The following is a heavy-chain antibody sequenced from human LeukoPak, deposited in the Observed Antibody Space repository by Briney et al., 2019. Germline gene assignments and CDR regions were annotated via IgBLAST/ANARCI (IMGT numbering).Heavy chain of an antibody. Sequence: PSQTLSLTCTVSGGSISSGSYYWGWIRQPAGMGLEWIIRIYGSGRDNSNPALKSLATLTVNTSNTQFFLRLSSVTAADTSVYYCAREGGFGVFTHYFDAWGQGTLVTVSS. CDR2: IYGSGRD. V-gene: IGHV4-61*02. J-gene: IGHJ4*02. CDR3: AREGGFGVFTHYFDA. D-gene: IGHD3-10*01. CDR1: GGSISSGSYY.